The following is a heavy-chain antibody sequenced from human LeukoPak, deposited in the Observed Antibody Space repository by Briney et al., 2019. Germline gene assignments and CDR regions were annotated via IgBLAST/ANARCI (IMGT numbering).Heavy chain of an antibody. CDR2: MNPNSGNT. CDR1: GYTFTSYD. Sequence: ASVKVSCKASGYTFTSYDINWVRQATGQGLEWMGWMNPNSGNTGYAQKFQGRVTMTRNTSISTAYMELSSLRSEDTAVYYCVRGQSATSYYYYGMDVWGQGTTVTVSS. CDR3: VRGQSATSYYYYGMDV. J-gene: IGHJ6*02. V-gene: IGHV1-8*01.